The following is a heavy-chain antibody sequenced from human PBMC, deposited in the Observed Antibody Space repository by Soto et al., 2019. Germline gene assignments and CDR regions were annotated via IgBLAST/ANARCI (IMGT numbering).Heavy chain of an antibody. Sequence: GGSLRLSCAASGFTFSSYSMNWVRQAPGKGLEWVSSISSSSSFIYYADSVKGRFTISRDNAKNSLYLQMNSLRAEDTAVYYCARDLTTAFDYWGQGTLVTVSS. D-gene: IGHD4-4*01. CDR3: ARDLTTAFDY. CDR1: GFTFSSYS. V-gene: IGHV3-21*01. CDR2: ISSSSSFI. J-gene: IGHJ4*02.